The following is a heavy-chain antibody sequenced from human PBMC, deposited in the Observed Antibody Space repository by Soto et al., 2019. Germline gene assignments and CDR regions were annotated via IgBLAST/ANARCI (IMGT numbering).Heavy chain of an antibody. V-gene: IGHV3-21*01. CDR3: ARDPPIAARPTFPDY. Sequence: GGSLRLSCAASGFTFSSYSMNWVRQAPGKGLEWVSSISSSSYIYYADSVKGRFTISRDNAKNSLYLQMNSLRAEDTAVYYCARDPPIAARPTFPDYWGQGTLVTVSS. J-gene: IGHJ4*02. CDR1: GFTFSSYS. CDR2: ISSSSYI. D-gene: IGHD6-6*01.